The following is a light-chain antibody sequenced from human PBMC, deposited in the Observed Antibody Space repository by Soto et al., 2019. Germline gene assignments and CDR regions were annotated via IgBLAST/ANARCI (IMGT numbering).Light chain of an antibody. CDR2: DVS. V-gene: IGKV3-11*01. J-gene: IGKJ2*01. CDR1: QSVSRD. Sequence: EIVLTQSPATLSLFPGERATLSCRASQSVSRDLAWYQQKPGQAPRILIYDVSNRATGIPARFSGSGSGTDFTLTISSLEPEDFAVYYCQQRSNWPSTFGQGTKLEIK. CDR3: QQRSNWPST.